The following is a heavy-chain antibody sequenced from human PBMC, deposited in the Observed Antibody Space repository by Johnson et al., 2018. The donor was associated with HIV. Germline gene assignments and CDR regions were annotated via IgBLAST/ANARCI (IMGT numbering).Heavy chain of an antibody. J-gene: IGHJ3*02. CDR2: ISYDGNNK. D-gene: IGHD7-27*01. V-gene: IGHV3-30*12. CDR3: ARGGVTGEDHAFDI. CDR1: GFTFSSYG. Sequence: VPLVESGGGVVQPGRSLRLSCAASGFTFSSYGMHCVRQAPAKGLAWVAVISYDGNNKYSADSVKGRFTISRENAKNSLYLQMNSLTAGDTAVYYCARGGVTGEDHAFDIWGQGTMVTVSS.